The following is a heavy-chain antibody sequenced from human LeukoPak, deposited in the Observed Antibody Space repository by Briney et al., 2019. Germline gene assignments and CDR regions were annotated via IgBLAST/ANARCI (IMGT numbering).Heavy chain of an antibody. V-gene: IGHV3-7*05. CDR3: ARDKYSSGWYGPPYYFDY. Sequence: PGGSLRLSCAASGFTFSSYWMSWVSHAPGKGLEWVANIKQDGSEKYYVDSVKGRFTISRDNAKNSLYLQMNSLRAEDTAVYYCARDKYSSGWYGPPYYFDYWGQGTLVTVSS. CDR2: IKQDGSEK. J-gene: IGHJ4*02. D-gene: IGHD6-19*01. CDR1: GFTFSSYW.